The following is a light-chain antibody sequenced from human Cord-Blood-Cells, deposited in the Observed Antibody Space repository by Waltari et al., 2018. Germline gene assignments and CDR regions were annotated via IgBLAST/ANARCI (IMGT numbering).Light chain of an antibody. CDR2: DVS. J-gene: IGLJ3*02. Sequence: QSALTQPASVSGSPGQSITISCTGTSSDVGGYNYVSWDQQHPGKAPKLMIYDVSKRPSGVSNRFSGSKSGTTASLTISGRQAEDEADYYCSSYTSSSTWVFGGGTKLTVL. V-gene: IGLV2-14*01. CDR1: SSDVGGYNY. CDR3: SSYTSSSTWV.